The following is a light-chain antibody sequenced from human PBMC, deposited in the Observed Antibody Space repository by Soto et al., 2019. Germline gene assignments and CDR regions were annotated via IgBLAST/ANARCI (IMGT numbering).Light chain of an antibody. CDR2: DAS. Sequence: EIVITQSPATLSVSPGERATLSFRASQSVSSYLAWYQQKPGQAPRLLIYDASNRATGIPARFSGSGSGTDFTLTISSLEPEDFAVYYCQQRSNWPRTFGQGTKVDIK. J-gene: IGKJ1*01. CDR3: QQRSNWPRT. CDR1: QSVSSY. V-gene: IGKV3-11*01.